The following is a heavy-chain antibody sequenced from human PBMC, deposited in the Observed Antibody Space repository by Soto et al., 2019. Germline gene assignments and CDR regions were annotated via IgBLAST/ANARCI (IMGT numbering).Heavy chain of an antibody. J-gene: IGHJ4*02. D-gene: IGHD1-26*01. V-gene: IGHV3-48*04. CDR2: ISSSSSTI. Sequence: EVQLVESGGGLVQPGGSLRLSCAASGFTFISYSMNWVRQAPGKGLEWVSYISSSSSTIYYADSVKGRSTISRDNAKNSPYQQMNSLRAEDTAVYYCARYRGADFDYWGQGTLVTVSS. CDR3: ARYRGADFDY. CDR1: GFTFISYS.